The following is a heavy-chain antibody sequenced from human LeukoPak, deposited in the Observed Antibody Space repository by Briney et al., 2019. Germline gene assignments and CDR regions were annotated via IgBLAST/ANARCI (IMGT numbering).Heavy chain of an antibody. CDR2: ISSSSSYI. CDR3: ARGCSTSCSHLGDP. D-gene: IGHD2-2*01. Sequence: PSETLSLTCAVSGGSISSNNWWSWVRQPPGKGLEWVSSISSSSSYIYYADSVKGRFTISRDNAKNSLYLQMNSLRAEDTAVYYCARGCSTSCSHLGDPWGQGTLVTVSS. J-gene: IGHJ5*02. V-gene: IGHV3-21*01. CDR1: GGSISSNNW.